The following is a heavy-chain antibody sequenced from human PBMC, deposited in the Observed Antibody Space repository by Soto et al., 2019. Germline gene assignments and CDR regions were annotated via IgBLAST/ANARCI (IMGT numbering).Heavy chain of an antibody. V-gene: IGHV3-21*01. CDR3: ARSHNYYGTDV. CDR1: GFTFSSYS. J-gene: IGHJ6*02. Sequence: GGSLRLSCAASGFTFSSYSMNWVRQAPGKGLEWVSSISSSSSYIYYADSVKGRFTISRDNAKNSLYLQMNSLGAEDTAVYYCARSHNYYGTDVWGQGTTVTVSS. D-gene: IGHD2-21*01. CDR2: ISSSSSYI.